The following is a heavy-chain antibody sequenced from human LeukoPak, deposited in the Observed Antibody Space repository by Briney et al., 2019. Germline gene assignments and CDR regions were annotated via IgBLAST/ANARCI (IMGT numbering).Heavy chain of an antibody. J-gene: IGHJ4*02. CDR3: AKGRYFDWSYCYFDY. CDR1: GFTFSNYA. CDR2: IFYDGSTK. D-gene: IGHD3-9*01. V-gene: IGHV3-30*04. Sequence: GGSLRLSCAASGFTFSNYAMHWVRQAPGKGLEWVAVIFYDGSTKYYADSVKGRFTISRDNSKNTLHLQMNSLRAEDTAVYYCAKGRYFDWSYCYFDYWGQGTLVTVSS.